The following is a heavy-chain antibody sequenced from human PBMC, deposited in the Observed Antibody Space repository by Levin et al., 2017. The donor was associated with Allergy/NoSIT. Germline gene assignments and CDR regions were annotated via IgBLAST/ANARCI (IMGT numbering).Heavy chain of an antibody. Sequence: PSETLSLTCTVSGGSISSYYWSWIRQPPGKGLEWIGYIYYSGSTNYNPSLKSRVTISVDTSKNQFSLKLSSVTAADTAVYYCARGFFEGSGGFDPWGQGTLVTVSS. CDR1: GGSISSYY. CDR2: IYYSGST. CDR3: ARGFFEGSGGFDP. J-gene: IGHJ5*02. V-gene: IGHV4-59*01. D-gene: IGHD3-10*01.